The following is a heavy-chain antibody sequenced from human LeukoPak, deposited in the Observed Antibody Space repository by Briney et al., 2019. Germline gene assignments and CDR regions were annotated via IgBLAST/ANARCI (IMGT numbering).Heavy chain of an antibody. CDR2: INPSGGST. J-gene: IGHJ4*02. Sequence: ASVKVSCKASGYTFTSNYMHWVRQAPGQGLEWMGIINPSGGSTSYAQKFQGRVTMTRDTSTSTAYMELRSLRSDDTAVYYCARDPPYYDFWSGYYRPYYFDYWGQGTLVTVSS. V-gene: IGHV1-46*01. D-gene: IGHD3-3*01. CDR3: ARDPPYYDFWSGYYRPYYFDY. CDR1: GYTFTSNY.